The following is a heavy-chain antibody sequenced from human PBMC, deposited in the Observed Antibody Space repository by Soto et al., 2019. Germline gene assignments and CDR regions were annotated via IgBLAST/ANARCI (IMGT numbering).Heavy chain of an antibody. J-gene: IGHJ4*02. D-gene: IGHD6-13*01. Sequence: EVQLVESGGGLVKPGGSLRLSCAASGFTFSSYSMNWVRQAPGKGLEWVSSISSSSSYIYYADSVKGQFTISRDNAKNSLYLQMNSLRAEDTAVYYCARALGQLETLDIYWGQGTLVTVSS. V-gene: IGHV3-21*01. CDR1: GFTFSSYS. CDR2: ISSSSSYI. CDR3: ARALGQLETLDIY.